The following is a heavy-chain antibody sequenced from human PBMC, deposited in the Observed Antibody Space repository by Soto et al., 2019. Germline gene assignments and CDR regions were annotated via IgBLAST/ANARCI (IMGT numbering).Heavy chain of an antibody. D-gene: IGHD3-9*01. CDR1: GFTFSSYA. Sequence: GGSLRLSCAASGFTFSSYAMSRVRQAPGKGLEWVSAISGSGGSTYYADSVKGRFTISRDNSKNTLYLQMNSLRAEDTAVYYCAKDWYYDILTGYYGDPWGQGTLVTVSS. CDR3: AKDWYYDILTGYYGDP. V-gene: IGHV3-23*01. CDR2: ISGSGGST. J-gene: IGHJ5*02.